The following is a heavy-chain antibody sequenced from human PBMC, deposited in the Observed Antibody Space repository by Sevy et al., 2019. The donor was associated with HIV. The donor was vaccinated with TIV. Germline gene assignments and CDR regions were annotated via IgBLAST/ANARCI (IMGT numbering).Heavy chain of an antibody. CDR1: GFTFSSYA. V-gene: IGHV3-64D*06. CDR2: ISSNGGST. D-gene: IGHD3-10*01. J-gene: IGHJ3*02. Sequence: GGSLRLSCSASGFTFSSYAMHWVRQAPGKGLEYVSAISSNGGSTYYADSVKGRFTISRDNTKNTLYLQMGSLRAEDTAVYYCAKAKNYNGTWWGAFDIWGQGTMVTVSS. CDR3: AKAKNYNGTWWGAFDI.